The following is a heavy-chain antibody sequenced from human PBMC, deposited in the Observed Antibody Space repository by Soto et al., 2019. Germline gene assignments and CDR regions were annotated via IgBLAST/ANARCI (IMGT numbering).Heavy chain of an antibody. CDR3: ARSPEYYYESRGYYPEARYFDY. CDR1: GGTFSSYA. V-gene: IGHV1-69*01. Sequence: QVQLVQSGAEVKKPGSSVKVSCKASGGTFSSYAISWVRQAPGQGLEWMGGIIPIFGTANYAQKFQGRVTITADESTSTAYMELSSLRSEDTAVYYCARSPEYYYESRGYYPEARYFDYWGQGTLVTVSS. CDR2: IIPIFGTA. J-gene: IGHJ4*02. D-gene: IGHD3-22*01.